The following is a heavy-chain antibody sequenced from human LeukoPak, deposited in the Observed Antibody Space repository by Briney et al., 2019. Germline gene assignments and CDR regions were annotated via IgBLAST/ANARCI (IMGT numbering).Heavy chain of an antibody. J-gene: IGHJ4*02. CDR1: AYSISSGYY. CDR3: ATDTNYDFVWGSFRYFDY. CDR2: IYHSGST. D-gene: IGHD3-16*02. V-gene: IGHV4-38-2*02. Sequence: SETLSLTCTVSAYSISSGYYWGWIRQPPGKGLEWIGSIYHSGSTHYNPSLTSRVTISVDTSQNQFSLILSSVTAADTAVYYCATDTNYDFVWGSFRYFDYWGQGTLVTVSS.